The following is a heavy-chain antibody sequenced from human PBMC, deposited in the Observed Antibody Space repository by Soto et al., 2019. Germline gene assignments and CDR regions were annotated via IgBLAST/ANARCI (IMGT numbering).Heavy chain of an antibody. V-gene: IGHV1-24*01. Sequence: ASVKVSCKVSGYTLTELSMHWVRQAPGKGLEWMGGFDPEDGETIYAQKFQGRVTMTEDTSTDTAYMELSSLRSEDTAVYYCATEIAPGIAVAGTVSEYFQHWGQGNLVTVSS. CDR2: FDPEDGET. J-gene: IGHJ1*01. CDR1: GYTLTELS. D-gene: IGHD6-19*01. CDR3: ATEIAPGIAVAGTVSEYFQH.